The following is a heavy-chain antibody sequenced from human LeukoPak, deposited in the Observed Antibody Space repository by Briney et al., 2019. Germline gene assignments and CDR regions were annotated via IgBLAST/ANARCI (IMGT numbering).Heavy chain of an antibody. D-gene: IGHD6-6*01. CDR2: IYYSGST. Sequence: SETLSLTCTVSGGSISSYYWSWIRQPPGKGLEWIGYIYYSGSTNYNPSLKSRVTISVDTSKNQFSLKLSSVTAADTAVYYCARGKAQFDPWGQGTLVTVSS. J-gene: IGHJ5*02. V-gene: IGHV4-59*01. CDR1: GGSISSYY. CDR3: ARGKAQFDP.